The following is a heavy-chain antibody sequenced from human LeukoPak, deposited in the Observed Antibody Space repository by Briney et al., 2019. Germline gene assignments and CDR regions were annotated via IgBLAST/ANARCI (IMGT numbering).Heavy chain of an antibody. Sequence: ASVKVSCKASGYTFTSYDINWVRQATGQGLEWMGWMNPNSGNTGYAQEFQGRVTMTRNTSISTAYMELNSLRSEDTAVYYCARGIYYDSSGYYFGYWGQGTLVTVSS. J-gene: IGHJ4*02. CDR1: GYTFTSYD. CDR2: MNPNSGNT. CDR3: ARGIYYDSSGYYFGY. D-gene: IGHD3-22*01. V-gene: IGHV1-8*01.